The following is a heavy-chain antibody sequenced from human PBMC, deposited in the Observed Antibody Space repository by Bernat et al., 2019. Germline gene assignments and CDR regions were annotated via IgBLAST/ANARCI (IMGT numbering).Heavy chain of an antibody. CDR2: ISYDGSNK. CDR1: GFTFSSYA. CDR3: ARGVVAATLDY. Sequence: QVQLVESGGGVVQPGRSLRLSCAASGFTFSSYAMHWVRQAPGKGLELVAVISYDGSNKYYADSVKGRFTISRDNSKNTLYLQMNSLRAEDTAVYYCARGVVAATLDYWGQGTLVTVSS. V-gene: IGHV3-30-3*01. J-gene: IGHJ4*02. D-gene: IGHD2-15*01.